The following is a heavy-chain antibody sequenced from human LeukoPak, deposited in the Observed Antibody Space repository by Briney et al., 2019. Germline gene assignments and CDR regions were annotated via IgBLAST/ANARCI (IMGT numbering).Heavy chain of an antibody. J-gene: IGHJ4*02. CDR3: ARTYYYDSSGYYYFDY. CDR2: IYYSGST. V-gene: IGHV4-59*01. CDR1: DGSISRYY. Sequence: SETLSLTCTVSDGSISRYYWSWIRQPPGKGLEWIGYIYYSGSTNYNPSLKSRVTISIDTSKNQFSLKLSSVTAADTAVYYCARTYYYDSSGYYYFDYWGQGTLVTVSS. D-gene: IGHD3-22*01.